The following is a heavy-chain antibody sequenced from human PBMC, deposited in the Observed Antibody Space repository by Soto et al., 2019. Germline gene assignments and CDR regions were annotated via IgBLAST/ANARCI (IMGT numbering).Heavy chain of an antibody. D-gene: IGHD2-8*01. V-gene: IGHV4-59*01. CDR1: GGSISSYY. Sequence: SETLSLTCTVSGGSISSYYWSWIRQPPGKGLEWIGYIYYSGSTNYNPSLKSRVTISVDTSKNQFSLKLSSVTAADTAVYYCARVPVGGLGLIFDYWGQGTLVTVSS. J-gene: IGHJ4*02. CDR3: ARVPVGGLGLIFDY. CDR2: IYYSGST.